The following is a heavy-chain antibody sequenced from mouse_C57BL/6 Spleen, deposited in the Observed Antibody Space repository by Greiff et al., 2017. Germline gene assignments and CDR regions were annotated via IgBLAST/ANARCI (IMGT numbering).Heavy chain of an antibody. D-gene: IGHD2-2*01. CDR2: ILPGRGST. V-gene: IGHV1-9*01. CDR1: GYTFTGYW. CDR3: ARGLRREDYFDY. Sequence: QVQLKQSGAELMKPGASVKLSCKATGYTFTGYWIEWVKPRPGHGLEWIGEILPGRGSTNYNEKFKGKAPFTADTSSNTAYMQLSSLTTEDSAIYYCARGLRREDYFDYWGQGTTLTVSS. J-gene: IGHJ2*01.